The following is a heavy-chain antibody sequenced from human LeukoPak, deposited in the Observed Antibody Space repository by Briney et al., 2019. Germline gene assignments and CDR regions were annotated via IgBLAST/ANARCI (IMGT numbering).Heavy chain of an antibody. CDR3: ARTLDSGYYYDY. Sequence: KTSQTLSLTCTVSGGSISSGDYYWTWIRQPPGKGLEWIGYISYSGSTYYNPSLKSRVTISLDTSKNQFSLKLSSVTAADTAVYYCARTLDSGYYYDYWGQGTLVTVSS. J-gene: IGHJ4*02. CDR2: ISYSGST. CDR1: GGSISSGDYY. V-gene: IGHV4-30-4*01. D-gene: IGHD3-22*01.